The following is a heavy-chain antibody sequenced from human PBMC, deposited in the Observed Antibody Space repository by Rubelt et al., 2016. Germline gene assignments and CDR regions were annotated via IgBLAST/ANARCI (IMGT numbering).Heavy chain of an antibody. CDR3: VRDEYGVGGDP. D-gene: IGHD2/OR15-2a*01. V-gene: IGHV3-48*03. CDR2: ITASGGAR. Sequence: EVQLVESGGGLVQPGGSLRLSCAASGFSFNIYEMNWVRQAPGKGLEWVSSITASGGARCYAGAVKVRFTGSRDNAKNLLYLQMNNVTDDDTALYYCVRDEYGVGGDPWGQGTLVTVSS. J-gene: IGHJ5*02. CDR1: GFSFNIYE.